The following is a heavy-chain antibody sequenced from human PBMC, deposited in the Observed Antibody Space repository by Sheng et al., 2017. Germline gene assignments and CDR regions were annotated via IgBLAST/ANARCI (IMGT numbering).Heavy chain of an antibody. J-gene: IGHJ3*01. V-gene: IGHV3-21*01. CDR3: ARHHGPFDALDL. Sequence: EVQLVESGGGLVKPGGSLRLSCAASGFFLNTYTLDWVRQTPGKGLEWLASISGSGGSIDYADSVKGRFTVSRDNGKKSLFLQMNSLTGADTAIYYCARHHGPFDALDLWGQGTMVIVSS. CDR2: ISGSGGSI. CDR1: GFFLNTYT. D-gene: IGHD4-17*01.